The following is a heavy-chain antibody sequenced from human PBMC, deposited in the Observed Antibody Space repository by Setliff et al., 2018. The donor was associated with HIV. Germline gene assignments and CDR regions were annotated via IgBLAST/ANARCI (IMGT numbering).Heavy chain of an antibody. D-gene: IGHD5-12*01. CDR1: GGSISNYY. CDR3: ARGGYCFGSSLIEYFQH. J-gene: IGHJ1*01. CDR2: IYTSGST. V-gene: IGHV4-4*07. Sequence: SETLSLTCTVSGGSISNYYWSWIRQPAGKGLEWIGRIYTSGSTNYNPSLKSRVTMSVDTSKNQFSLKLTSVTAADTAVYYCARGGYCFGSSLIEYFQHWGQGTLVTVSS.